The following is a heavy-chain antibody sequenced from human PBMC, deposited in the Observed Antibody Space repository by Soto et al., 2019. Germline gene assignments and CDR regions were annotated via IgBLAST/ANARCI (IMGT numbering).Heavy chain of an antibody. CDR3: AKGGEGTTWVRFDY. CDR2: ISGSGYST. V-gene: IGHV3-23*01. D-gene: IGHD1-7*01. CDR1: GFSFSSNA. Sequence: EVQLLESGGGLVHPGGSLRLSCAASGFSFSSNAMSWVRQAPGKGLEWVSAISGSGYSTFYADSVKGRFTISRDNSKNTLHLPMNRLRVEDTAVYYCAKGGEGTTWVRFDYWGQGILVTVSS. J-gene: IGHJ4*02.